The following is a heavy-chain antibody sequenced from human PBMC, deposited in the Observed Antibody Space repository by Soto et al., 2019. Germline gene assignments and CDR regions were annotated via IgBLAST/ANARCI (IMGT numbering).Heavy chain of an antibody. Sequence: PGGSLRLSCAASGFTFSSYSTNWVRQAPGKGLEWVSYISSSSSTIYYADSVKGRFTISRDNAKNSLYLQMNSLRDKDTAVYYCARGIHDFWRTYYYYGMDVWGQGTTVTVSS. CDR1: GFTFSSYS. V-gene: IGHV3-48*02. CDR2: ISSSSSTI. J-gene: IGHJ6*02. D-gene: IGHD3-3*01. CDR3: ARGIHDFWRTYYYYGMDV.